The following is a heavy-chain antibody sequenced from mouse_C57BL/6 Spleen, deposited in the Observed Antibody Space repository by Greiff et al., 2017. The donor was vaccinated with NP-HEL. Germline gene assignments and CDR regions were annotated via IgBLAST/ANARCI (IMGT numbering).Heavy chain of an antibody. D-gene: IGHD1-1*01. Sequence: QVQLQQPGAELVKPGASVKLSCKASGYTFTSYWMQWVKQRPGQGLEWIGEIDPSDSYTNYNQKFKGKATLTVDTSSSTAYMQLSSLTSEDSAVYYCSREDYYGSSRHYFDYWGQGTTLTVSS. V-gene: IGHV1-50*01. CDR3: SREDYYGSSRHYFDY. J-gene: IGHJ2*01. CDR1: GYTFTSYW. CDR2: IDPSDSYT.